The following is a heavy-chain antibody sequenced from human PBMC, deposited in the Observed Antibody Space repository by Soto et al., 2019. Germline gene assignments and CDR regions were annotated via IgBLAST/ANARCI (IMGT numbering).Heavy chain of an antibody. Sequence: EVQLVESGGGLVQPGGSLKLSCAASGFTFSGSAMHWVRQASGKGLEWVGRIRSKANSYATAYAASVKGRFTISRDDSKNTAYLQMNSLKTEDTAVYYCTLGTPSDYWGQGTLVTVSS. D-gene: IGHD1-1*01. CDR1: GFTFSGSA. CDR3: TLGTPSDY. V-gene: IGHV3-73*02. CDR2: IRSKANSYAT. J-gene: IGHJ4*02.